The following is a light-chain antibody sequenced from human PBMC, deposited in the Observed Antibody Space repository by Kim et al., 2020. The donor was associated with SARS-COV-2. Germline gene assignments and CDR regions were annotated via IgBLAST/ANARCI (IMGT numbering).Light chain of an antibody. CDR3: GTWDGSLPGGV. Sequence: GQTVTISCSGSTSTIGNIFVSWYQQLPGTAPKLLIYDNFKRYPGIPDRFSASKSGASGPLVITGLQTEDEADYYCGTWDGSLPGGVFGGGTQLTVL. CDR1: TSTIGNIF. V-gene: IGLV1-51*01. CDR2: DNF. J-gene: IGLJ3*02.